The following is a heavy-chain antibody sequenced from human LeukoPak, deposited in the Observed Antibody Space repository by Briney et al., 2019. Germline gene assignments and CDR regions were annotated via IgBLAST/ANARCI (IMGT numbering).Heavy chain of an antibody. CDR2: ISSSSSTI. Sequence: GGSLRLSCAASGFTFSSYSMNWVRQAPGKGLEWVSYISSSSSTIYYADSVKGRFTISRDNAKNSLYLQMNSLRAEDTAVYYCARGQDYDFWSGYNWFDPWGQGTLVTVSS. CDR3: ARGQDYDFWSGYNWFDP. CDR1: GFTFSSYS. V-gene: IGHV3-48*01. J-gene: IGHJ5*02. D-gene: IGHD3-3*01.